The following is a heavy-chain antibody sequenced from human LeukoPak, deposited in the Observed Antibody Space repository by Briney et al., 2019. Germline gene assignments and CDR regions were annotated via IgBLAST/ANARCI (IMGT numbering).Heavy chain of an antibody. Sequence: SETLSLTCTVSGGSINSSFYWDWIRQPPGKGPEWIGSVYYSGTTYYNTSFKSRITISVDTSKTVLSLKLTSVTAADTAVYFCARRRRLGPSLDCWGQGTLVAVSS. CDR1: GGSINSSFY. D-gene: IGHD1-26*01. CDR3: ARRRRLGPSLDC. CDR2: VYYSGTT. V-gene: IGHV4-39*01. J-gene: IGHJ4*02.